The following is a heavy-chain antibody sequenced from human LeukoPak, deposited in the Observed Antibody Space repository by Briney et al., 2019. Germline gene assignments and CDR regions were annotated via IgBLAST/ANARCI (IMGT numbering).Heavy chain of an antibody. V-gene: IGHV4-34*01. CDR1: GGSFSGYY. D-gene: IGHD6-19*01. Sequence: SETLSLTCAVYGGSFSGYYWSWIRQPPGKGLEWIGEINHSGSTKYNPSLKSRVPISVDPSKNQFALKLGSVTAADTAVYYCARNDSVAGTTFDYWGQGTLVTVSS. CDR3: ARNDSVAGTTFDY. J-gene: IGHJ4*02. CDR2: INHSGST.